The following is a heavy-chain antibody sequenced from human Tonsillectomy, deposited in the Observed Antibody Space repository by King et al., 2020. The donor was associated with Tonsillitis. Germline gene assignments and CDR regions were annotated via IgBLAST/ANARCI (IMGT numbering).Heavy chain of an antibody. CDR2: IKSKIDGGTT. J-gene: IGHJ6*03. CDR3: ATVGDYSGSDPSPYYFYYYMDV. D-gene: IGHD1-26*01. CDR1: GLTFSDAW. Sequence: VQLVESGGGLVKPGGSLRLSCAASGLTFSDAWMNWVRQAPGKGLEWVGRIKSKIDGGTTDHAAPVKGRFTISRDDSKNTVYLQMNSLKTEDTAVYYCATVGDYSGSDPSPYYFYYYMDV. V-gene: IGHV3-15*07.